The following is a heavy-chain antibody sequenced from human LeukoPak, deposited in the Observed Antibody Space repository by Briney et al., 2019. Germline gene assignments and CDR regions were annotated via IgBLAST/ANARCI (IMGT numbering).Heavy chain of an antibody. CDR1: GFTFSSYA. V-gene: IGHV3-23*01. CDR2: ISGSGGST. Sequence: GGCLRLSCAASGFTFSSYAMSWVRQAPGKGLEWVSAISGSGGSTYYADSVKGRFTISRDNSKNTLYLQMNSLRAEDTAVYYCAKDEYCGGDCYYDSWFDPWGQGTLVTVSS. D-gene: IGHD2-21*02. J-gene: IGHJ5*02. CDR3: AKDEYCGGDCYYDSWFDP.